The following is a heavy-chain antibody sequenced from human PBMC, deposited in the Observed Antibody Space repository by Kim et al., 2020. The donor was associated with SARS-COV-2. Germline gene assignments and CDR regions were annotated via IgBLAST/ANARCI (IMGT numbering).Heavy chain of an antibody. V-gene: IGHV3-73*01. Sequence: GGSLRLSCAASGFTFSGSAMHWVRQASGKGLEWVGRIRSKAKNYATAYAASMKGRFTISRDDSKNTAYLQMNSLKTEDTAVYYCTSSVVVTAHSYWYFDLWGRGTLVTVSS. CDR1: GFTFSGSA. J-gene: IGHJ2*01. D-gene: IGHD2-21*02. CDR2: IRSKAKNYAT. CDR3: TSSVVVTAHSYWYFDL.